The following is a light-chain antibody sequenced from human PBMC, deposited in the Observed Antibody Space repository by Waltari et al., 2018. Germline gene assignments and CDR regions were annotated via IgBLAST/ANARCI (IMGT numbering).Light chain of an antibody. CDR3: QQYNSYSLLS. CDR1: QSISKW. V-gene: IGKV1-5*03. CDR2: KAS. J-gene: IGKJ4*01. Sequence: DIQMTQSPSTLSASVGARVIFSCRASQSISKWLAWYQQKPGKAPKLLIYKASTLESGVPSRFSGSGSGTEFTLTISSPQTEDFATYYCQQYNSYSLLSFGGGTKVEIK.